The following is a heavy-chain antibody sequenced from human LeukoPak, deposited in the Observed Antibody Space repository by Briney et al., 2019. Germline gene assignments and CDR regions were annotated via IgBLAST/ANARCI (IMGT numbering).Heavy chain of an antibody. J-gene: IGHJ4*02. D-gene: IGHD6-13*01. CDR3: ARARIAAAGTPLLH. CDR1: GGSTTSYY. CDR2: INHSGST. V-gene: IGHV4-34*01. Sequence: SETLSLTCTVSGGSTTSYYRSWIRQPPGKGLEWIGEINHSGSTNYNPSLKSRVTISVDTSKNQFSLKLSSVTAADTAVYYCARARIAAAGTPLLHWGQGTLVTVSS.